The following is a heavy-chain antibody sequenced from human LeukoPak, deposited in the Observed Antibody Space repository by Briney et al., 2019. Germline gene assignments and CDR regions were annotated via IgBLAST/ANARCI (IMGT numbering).Heavy chain of an antibody. D-gene: IGHD3-3*01. J-gene: IGHJ5*02. V-gene: IGHV1-46*01. CDR3: AREKYYDFWSGQQNWFDP. CDR1: GYTFTSYY. Sequence: GASVKVSCKASGYTFTSYYMHWVRQAPGQGLVWMGIINPSGGSTSYAQKFQGRVTMTRDTSTSTVCMELSSLRSEDTAVYYCAREKYYDFWSGQQNWFDPWGQGTLVTVSS. CDR2: INPSGGST.